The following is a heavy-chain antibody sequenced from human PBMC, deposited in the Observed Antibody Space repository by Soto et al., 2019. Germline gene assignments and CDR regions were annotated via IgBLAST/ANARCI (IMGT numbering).Heavy chain of an antibody. V-gene: IGHV4-39*01. CDR2: IFYSGST. CDR3: ARQRFGERYDSSGYYSPVPIDFDY. J-gene: IGHJ4*02. D-gene: IGHD3-22*01. Sequence: SETLSLTCTVSGGSISSSSYYWGWIRQPPGKGLERIGSIFYSGSTYYNPSLKSRVTISVDTSKNQFSLKLTSVTAADTAVYYCARQRFGERYDSSGYYSPVPIDFDYWGQGTLVTVS. CDR1: GGSISSSSYY.